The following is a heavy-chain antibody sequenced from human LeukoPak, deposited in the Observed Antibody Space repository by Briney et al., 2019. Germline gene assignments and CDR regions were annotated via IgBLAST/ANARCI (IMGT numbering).Heavy chain of an antibody. CDR3: ARAGHSSGFGGSFDY. J-gene: IGHJ4*02. V-gene: IGHV1-46*01. CDR1: GYTFTSYY. D-gene: IGHD6-19*01. CDR2: INPSGGST. Sequence: ASVKVSCKASGYTFTSYYMHWVRQAPGQGLEWMGIINPSGGSTSYAQKFQGRVTMTRDTSTSTVYMELSSLRSEDTAVYYCARAGHSSGFGGSFDYWDQGTLVTVSS.